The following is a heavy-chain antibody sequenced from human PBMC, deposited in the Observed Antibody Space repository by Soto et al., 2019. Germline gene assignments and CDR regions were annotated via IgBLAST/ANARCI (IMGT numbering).Heavy chain of an antibody. Sequence: TGNYLHWVRQAPGQGLEWMGWINPNSGSTHYAEQFQGRVTMTWDTSISTVYMELNSLTSDDTAVYYCAREEATAGNDCFDYWGQGTLVSVS. V-gene: IGHV1-2*02. CDR1: TGNY. CDR2: INPNSGST. J-gene: IGHJ4*02. D-gene: IGHD6-13*01. CDR3: AREEATAGNDCFDY.